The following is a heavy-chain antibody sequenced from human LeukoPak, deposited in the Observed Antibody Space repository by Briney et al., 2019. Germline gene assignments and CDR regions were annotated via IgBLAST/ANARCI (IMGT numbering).Heavy chain of an antibody. V-gene: IGHV1-2*02. D-gene: IGHD3-22*01. CDR1: GYTFTGYY. CDR3: ARDGYYDSSGLGY. Sequence: ASVKVSCKASGYTFTGYYMHWVRQAPGQGLEWMGWINPNSGGTNYAQKFQGRVTMTRDTSISTAYMELSRLRSDDTAVYYCARDGYYDSSGLGYWGQGTLVTVSS. CDR2: INPNSGGT. J-gene: IGHJ4*02.